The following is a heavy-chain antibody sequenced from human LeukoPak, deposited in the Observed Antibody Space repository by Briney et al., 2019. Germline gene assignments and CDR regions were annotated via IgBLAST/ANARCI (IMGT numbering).Heavy chain of an antibody. CDR3: ARTPDRNDFWSGSVCDY. J-gene: IGHJ4*02. CDR1: GYTFTSYG. Sequence: ASVTVSCKASGYTFTSYGISWVRQAPGQGLEWMGWISAYNGNTNYAQKLQGRVTMTTDTSTSTAYMELRSLRSDDTAVYYCARTPDRNDFWSGSVCDYWGQGTLVTVSS. CDR2: ISAYNGNT. V-gene: IGHV1-18*01. D-gene: IGHD3-3*01.